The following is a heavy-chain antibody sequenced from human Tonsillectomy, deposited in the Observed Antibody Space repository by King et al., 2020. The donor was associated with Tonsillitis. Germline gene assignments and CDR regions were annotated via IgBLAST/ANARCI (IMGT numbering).Heavy chain of an antibody. CDR1: GNTLKELS. V-gene: IGHV1-24*01. J-gene: IGHJ6*02. Sequence: VQLVESGPEVKKPGASVKVSCNVLGNTLKELSMHWVRQAPGKGLEWVGGYDTEQGETTYPQKFQGRVTMTEDTSTDTAHMELSGLTSDDTAVYYCATPAANAGVGDYGLDVWGQGTTVIVSS. CDR3: ATPAANAGVGDYGLDV. CDR2: YDTEQGET. D-gene: IGHD2-2*01.